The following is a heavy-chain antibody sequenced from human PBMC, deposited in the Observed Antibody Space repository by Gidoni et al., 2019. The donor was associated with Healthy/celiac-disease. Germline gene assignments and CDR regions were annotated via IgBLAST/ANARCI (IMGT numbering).Heavy chain of an antibody. Sequence: QVQLVQSGAEVKKPGASVKVSCKASGYTFTSYGISWVRQAPGQGLEWMGWISAYNGNTNYAQKLQGRVTMTTDTSTSTAYMELRSLRSDDTAVYYCARDPRNYDFWSEETRLNDAFDIWGQGTMVTVSS. CDR3: ARDPRNYDFWSEETRLNDAFDI. J-gene: IGHJ3*02. CDR1: GYTFTSYG. CDR2: ISAYNGNT. D-gene: IGHD3-3*01. V-gene: IGHV1-18*01.